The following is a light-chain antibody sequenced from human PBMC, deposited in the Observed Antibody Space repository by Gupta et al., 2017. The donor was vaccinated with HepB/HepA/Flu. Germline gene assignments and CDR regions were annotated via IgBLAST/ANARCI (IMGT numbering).Light chain of an antibody. CDR3: QQSYSTPWT. J-gene: IGKJ1*01. V-gene: IGKV1-39*01. Sequence: DIQMTQSPSSLSASVGDRVTITGRVSQSISSYLNWYQQRPGKAPKRLIYAVSSLQSGVPSRFSGSGSGTDFTLTISSLQPEDFATYYCQQSYSTPWTFGEGTKVEIK. CDR1: QSISSY. CDR2: AVS.